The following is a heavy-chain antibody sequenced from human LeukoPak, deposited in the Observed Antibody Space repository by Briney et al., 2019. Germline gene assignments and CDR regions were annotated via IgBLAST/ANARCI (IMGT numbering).Heavy chain of an antibody. CDR2: ISSNGGST. D-gene: IGHD3-10*01. V-gene: IGHV3-64D*06. Sequence: GGSPRLSCSASGFTFSRYAMRWVRQAPGKGLEYVSAISSNGGSTYYADSEKGRFTISRDNSKNTLYLQMSSLRAEDTAVYYCVKDGGYHGSGSSYYFDYRGQGTLVTVSS. CDR1: GFTFSRYA. J-gene: IGHJ4*02. CDR3: VKDGGYHGSGSSYYFDY.